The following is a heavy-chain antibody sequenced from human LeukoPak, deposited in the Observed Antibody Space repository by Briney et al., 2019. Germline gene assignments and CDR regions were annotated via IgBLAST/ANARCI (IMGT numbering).Heavy chain of an antibody. J-gene: IGHJ4*02. D-gene: IGHD3-10*01. Sequence: PGGSLRLSCAASGFTFSSYSMNWVRQAPGKGLEWVSSISSSSSYIYYADSVKGRFTISRDNAKNSLYLQMNSLRAEDTAVYYCARDGYYYGSGSYAPPIDYWGQGTLVTVSS. CDR3: ARDGYYYGSGSYAPPIDY. CDR1: GFTFSSYS. CDR2: ISSSSSYI. V-gene: IGHV3-21*01.